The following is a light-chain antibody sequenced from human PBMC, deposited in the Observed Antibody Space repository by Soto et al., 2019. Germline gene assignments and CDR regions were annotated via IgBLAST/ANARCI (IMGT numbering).Light chain of an antibody. CDR3: SSYTNSNTVA. Sequence: QSALTQPASVSGSPGQSITISCTGTSSDVGGYNFVSWYHQHPGKAPKLLIYEVTKRPSGVSSRFSASKSGNTASLTISDLLADGEGDYYCSSYTNSNTVAFGGGTKVTVL. CDR1: SSDVGGYNF. J-gene: IGLJ2*01. V-gene: IGLV2-14*01. CDR2: EVT.